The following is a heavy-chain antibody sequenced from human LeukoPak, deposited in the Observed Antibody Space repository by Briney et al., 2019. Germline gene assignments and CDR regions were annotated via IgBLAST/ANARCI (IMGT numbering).Heavy chain of an antibody. CDR3: AREGSGYYPDHGLDV. CDR2: ISSSSSYI. CDR1: GFTFSSYS. D-gene: IGHD3-3*01. J-gene: IGHJ6*02. Sequence: PGGSLRLSCAASGFTFSSYSMNWVRQAPGKGLEWVSSISSSSSYIYYADSVKGRFTISRDNAKNSLYLQMHSLRAEDTAVYYCAREGSGYYPDHGLDVWGQGTTVTVSS. V-gene: IGHV3-21*01.